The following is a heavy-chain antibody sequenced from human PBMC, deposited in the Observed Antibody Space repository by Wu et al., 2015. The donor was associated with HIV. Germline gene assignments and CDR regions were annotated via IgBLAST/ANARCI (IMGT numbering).Heavy chain of an antibody. Sequence: QVYLVQSGAEVKKPGASVKVSCRASGYSFINYGISWVRQAPGQGLEWMGWISPYNGDTKYSQKFQDRVTMTTETSTSTAYMDLGSLRSDDTAVYYCARVPSYKPLDFWGQGTLVTVSS. D-gene: IGHD1-1*01. J-gene: IGHJ4*02. CDR1: GYSFINYG. CDR2: ISPYNGDT. CDR3: ARVPSYKPLDF. V-gene: IGHV1-18*01.